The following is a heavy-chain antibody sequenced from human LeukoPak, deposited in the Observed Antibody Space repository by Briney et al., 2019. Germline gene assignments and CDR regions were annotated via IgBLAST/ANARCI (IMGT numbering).Heavy chain of an antibody. D-gene: IGHD5-24*01. J-gene: IGHJ6*03. Sequence: SETLSLTCTVSGASISNYYWSWIRQPAGKGLEWIGRLYSSGSTNYNPSLKSRLTMSLDTSKNQFSLKLSSVTAADTAVYYCARSSRNGYNLIDYMDVWGKGTTVTVSS. V-gene: IGHV4-4*07. CDR2: LYSSGST. CDR1: GASISNYY. CDR3: ARSSRNGYNLIDYMDV.